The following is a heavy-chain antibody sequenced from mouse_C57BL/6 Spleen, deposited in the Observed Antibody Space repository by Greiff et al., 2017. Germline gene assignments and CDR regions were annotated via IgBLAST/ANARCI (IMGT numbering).Heavy chain of an antibody. V-gene: IGHV1-52*01. Sequence: QVQLQQPGAELVRPGSSVKLSCKASGYTFTSYWMHWVKQRPIQGLEWIGNIDPSDSDTHYNQKFKDKATLTVDKSSSTAYMQLSRLTSEDSAVYYCAREGVVTRFAYWGQGTLVTVSA. CDR2: IDPSDSDT. J-gene: IGHJ3*01. D-gene: IGHD2-2*01. CDR3: AREGVVTRFAY. CDR1: GYTFTSYW.